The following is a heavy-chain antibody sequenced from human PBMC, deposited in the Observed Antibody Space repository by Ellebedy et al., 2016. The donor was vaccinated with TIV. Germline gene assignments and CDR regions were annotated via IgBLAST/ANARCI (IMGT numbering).Heavy chain of an antibody. CDR3: ASYGGRYEYYNYGMDV. CDR1: GFTFSSYS. J-gene: IGHJ6*02. CDR2: ISSSGSTI. D-gene: IGHD4-23*01. Sequence: GGSLRLSCAASGFTFSSYSMNWVRQAPGKGLEWVSYISSSGSTIYYADSVEGRFTISRDNAKNSLYLQMNSLRAEDTAVYYCASYGGRYEYYNYGMDVWGQGTTVTVSS. V-gene: IGHV3-48*04.